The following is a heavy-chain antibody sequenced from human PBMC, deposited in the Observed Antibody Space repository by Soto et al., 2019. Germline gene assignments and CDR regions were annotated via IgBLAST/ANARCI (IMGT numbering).Heavy chain of an antibody. CDR2: IWSDEGSK. CDR3: AREAGYSSSWWDFDY. CDR1: GFTFSNYA. V-gene: IGHV3-33*01. J-gene: IGHJ4*02. Sequence: GGSLRLSCVASGFTFSNYAMHWVRQAPAKGLEWVAVIWSDEGSKYYADSVKGRFSISRDNSKNTLYLQMNGLRAEDSAVYYCAREAGYSSSWWDFDYWGQGTLVTVSS. D-gene: IGHD6-13*01.